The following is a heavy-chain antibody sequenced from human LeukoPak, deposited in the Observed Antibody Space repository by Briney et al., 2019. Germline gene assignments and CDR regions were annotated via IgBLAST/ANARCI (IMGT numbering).Heavy chain of an antibody. CDR1: GSTFSSYE. CDR3: ARLDYGDYRGAFDI. CDR2: FSSSGSTI. J-gene: IGHJ3*02. V-gene: IGHV3-48*03. D-gene: IGHD4-17*01. Sequence: GGSLRLSCAASGSTFSSYEMNWVRQAPGKGLEWVSYFSSSGSTIYYADSVKGRFTISRDNAKNSLYLQMNSLRAEDTAVYYCARLDYGDYRGAFDIWGQGTMVTVSS.